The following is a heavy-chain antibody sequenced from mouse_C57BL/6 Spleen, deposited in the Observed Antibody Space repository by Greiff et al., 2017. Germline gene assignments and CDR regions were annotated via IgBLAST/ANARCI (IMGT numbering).Heavy chain of an antibody. CDR1: GYTFTSYW. CDR3: TRVYYGSSPSPFDV. D-gene: IGHD1-1*01. CDR2: IYPGNSDT. V-gene: IGHV1-5*01. Sequence: EVQLQQSGTVLARPGASVKMSCKTSGYTFTSYWMHWVKQRPGQGLEWIGAIYPGNSDTSYNQKFKGKAKLTAVTSASTAYMELSSLTNEDSAVYDGTRVYYGSSPSPFDVWGTGTTVTVSS. J-gene: IGHJ1*03.